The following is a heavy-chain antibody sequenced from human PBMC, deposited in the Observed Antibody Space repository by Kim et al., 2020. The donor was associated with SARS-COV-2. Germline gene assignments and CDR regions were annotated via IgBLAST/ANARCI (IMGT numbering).Heavy chain of an antibody. D-gene: IGHD4-4*01. Sequence: ASVKVSCKASGYTFTSHGISWVRQAPGQGLEWMGWISAYNGNTNYAQKLQGRVTMTTDTSTSTAYMELRSLRSDDTAVYYCARAPHAGVTPGWWFDPWGQGTLVTVSS. J-gene: IGHJ5*02. CDR2: ISAYNGNT. V-gene: IGHV1-18*01. CDR1: GYTFTSHG. CDR3: ARAPHAGVTPGWWFDP.